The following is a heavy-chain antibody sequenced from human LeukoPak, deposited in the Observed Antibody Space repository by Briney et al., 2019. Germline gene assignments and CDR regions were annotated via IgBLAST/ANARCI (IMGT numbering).Heavy chain of an antibody. Sequence: GGSLRLSCAASGFTFSSYAMSWVRQAPGKGLEWVSAISGSGGSTYYADSVKGRFTISRDNSKNTLYLQMSSLRAEDTAVYYCAKVISITIFGVVIPGFDYWGQGTLVTVSS. J-gene: IGHJ4*02. CDR3: AKVISITIFGVVIPGFDY. CDR1: GFTFSSYA. CDR2: ISGSGGST. D-gene: IGHD3-3*01. V-gene: IGHV3-23*01.